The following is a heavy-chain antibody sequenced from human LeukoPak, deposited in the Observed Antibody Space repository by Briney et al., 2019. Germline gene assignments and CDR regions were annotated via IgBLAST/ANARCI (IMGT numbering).Heavy chain of an antibody. CDR2: MKGDGSEI. D-gene: IGHD1-26*01. J-gene: IGHJ4*02. Sequence: GGSLRLSCAASGFTFSTYWMTWVRQAPGKGLEWVANMKGDGSEIHYVDSVKGRFTISRDNAKNSLYLQMNSLRAEDTAVYYCAKEPIVGAYQGLLDYWGQGTLVTVSS. CDR1: GFTFSTYW. CDR3: AKEPIVGAYQGLLDY. V-gene: IGHV3-7*01.